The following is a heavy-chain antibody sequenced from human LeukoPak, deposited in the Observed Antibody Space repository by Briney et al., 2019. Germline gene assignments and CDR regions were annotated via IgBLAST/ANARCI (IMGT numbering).Heavy chain of an antibody. CDR2: IYHTGST. Sequence: PSETLSLTCTVSGGSISSSSYYWGWIRQPPGKGLEWIGSIYHTGSTYYNPSLKSRVTISVDTSKNQFSLKLNSVTAADTAMYFCARADSTAYQAFDYWGQGTLVTVSS. J-gene: IGHJ4*02. CDR3: ARADSTAYQAFDY. D-gene: IGHD2/OR15-2a*01. V-gene: IGHV4-39*07. CDR1: GGSISSSSYY.